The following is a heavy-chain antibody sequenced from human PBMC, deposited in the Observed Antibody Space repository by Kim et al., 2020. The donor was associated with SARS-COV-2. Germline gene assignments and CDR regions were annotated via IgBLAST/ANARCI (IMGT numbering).Heavy chain of an antibody. CDR1: GGTFSSYA. Sequence: SVKVSCKASGGTFSSYAISWVRQAPGQGLEWMGGIIPIFGTVNYAQKFQGRVTITADESTSTAYMELSSLRSEDTAVYYCARDRLDPARDCSSTSCYVPDAFDIWGQGTMVTVSS. CDR3: ARDRLDPARDCSSTSCYVPDAFDI. CDR2: IIPIFGTV. D-gene: IGHD2-2*01. V-gene: IGHV1-69*13. J-gene: IGHJ3*02.